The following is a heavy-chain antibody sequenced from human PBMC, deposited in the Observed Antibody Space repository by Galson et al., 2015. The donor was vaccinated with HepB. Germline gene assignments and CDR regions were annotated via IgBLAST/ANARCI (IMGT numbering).Heavy chain of an antibody. D-gene: IGHD3-22*01. J-gene: IGHJ6*02. CDR1: GYTFTSYA. CDR3: ARDASYYYDSSGYYFYYYYGMDV. Sequence: SVKVSCKASGYTFTSYAMHWVRQAPGQRLEWMGWINAGNGNTKYSQKFQGRVTITRDTSASTAYMELSSLRPEDTAVYYCARDASYYYDSSGYYFYYYYGMDVWGQGTTVTVSS. V-gene: IGHV1-3*01. CDR2: INAGNGNT.